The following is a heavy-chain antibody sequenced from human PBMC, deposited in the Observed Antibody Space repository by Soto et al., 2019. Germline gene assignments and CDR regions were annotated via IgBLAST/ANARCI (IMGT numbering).Heavy chain of an antibody. D-gene: IGHD1-26*01. CDR2: IWHDGSDK. CDR1: GFTFRSYG. J-gene: IGHJ4*02. Sequence: QVQLVESGGGVVQPGRSLRLSCAVSGFTFRSYGMHWVRQAPGKGLDWVAVIWHDGSDKFYADSVKGRFTVSRDNAKSMLYLQMNSQRAEDTAVYYCPRGGCSSARCSDLEQWGQGSLVTVYS. V-gene: IGHV3-33*01. CDR3: PRGGCSSARCSDLEQ.